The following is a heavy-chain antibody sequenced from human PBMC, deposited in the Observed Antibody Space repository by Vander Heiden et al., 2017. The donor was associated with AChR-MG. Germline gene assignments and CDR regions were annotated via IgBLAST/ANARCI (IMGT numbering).Heavy chain of an antibody. V-gene: IGHV4-34*01. CDR3: ARARKPRAARRSGRTFDY. Sequence: QVQLQPGGTWLGKPSDTVCVTCAIDGGSFSDYYWSWIRQPPGKVLEWIGEINHSGSTNYNTSLKSRVTISVDTSKNQFSRKLSSVTAAETAVYYCARARKPRAARRSGRTFDYWCQGTLVTVSS. CDR2: INHSGST. D-gene: IGHD6-6*01. CDR1: GGSFSDYY. J-gene: IGHJ4*02.